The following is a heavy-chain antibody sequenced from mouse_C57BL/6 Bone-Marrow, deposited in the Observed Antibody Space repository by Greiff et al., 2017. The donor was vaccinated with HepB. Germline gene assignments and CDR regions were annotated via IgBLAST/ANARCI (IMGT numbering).Heavy chain of an antibody. CDR3: ARATVDYAMDY. CDR1: GFTFSSYA. J-gene: IGHJ4*01. CDR2: ISDGGSYT. V-gene: IGHV5-4*03. Sequence: EVKLVESGGGLVKPGGSLKLSCAASGFTFSSYAMSWVRQTPEKRLEWVATISDGGSYTYYPDNVKGRFTISRDHAKNNLYLQMSHLKSEDTAMYYCARATVDYAMDYWGQGTSVTVSS. D-gene: IGHD1-1*01.